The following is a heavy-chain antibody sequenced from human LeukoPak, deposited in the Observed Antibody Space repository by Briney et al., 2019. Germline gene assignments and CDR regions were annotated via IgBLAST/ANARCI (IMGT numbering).Heavy chain of an antibody. V-gene: IGHV4-59*08. Sequence: SETLSLTCTVSGGSISSYYWSWIRQPPGKGREWIGYIYYSGSTNYNPSLKSRVTISVDTSKNQFSLKLSSVTAADTAVYYCARHESRWDAFDIWGQGTMVTVSS. CDR2: IYYSGST. CDR3: ARHESRWDAFDI. J-gene: IGHJ3*02. D-gene: IGHD2-15*01. CDR1: GGSISSYY.